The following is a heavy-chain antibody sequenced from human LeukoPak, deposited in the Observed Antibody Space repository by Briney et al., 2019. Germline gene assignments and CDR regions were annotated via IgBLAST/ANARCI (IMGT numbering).Heavy chain of an antibody. V-gene: IGHV3-53*01. CDR3: ARELTDY. Sequence: GGSLRPSCAASGFTVSSNYMSWVRQAPGKGLEWVSVIYSAGSTYYADSVKGRFTISRDNSKNTVYLQMNSLRAEDTAVYYCARELTDYWGQGTLVTVSS. CDR2: IYSAGST. CDR1: GFTVSSNY. J-gene: IGHJ4*02. D-gene: IGHD3-10*01.